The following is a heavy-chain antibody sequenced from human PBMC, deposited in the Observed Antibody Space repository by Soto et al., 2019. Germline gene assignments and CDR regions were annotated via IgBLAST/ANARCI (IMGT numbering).Heavy chain of an antibody. CDR2: INAGNGNT. CDR1: GYTFTSYA. V-gene: IGHV1-3*01. CDR3: ARDGFYGSGAGNAFDI. D-gene: IGHD3-10*01. J-gene: IGHJ3*02. Sequence: QVQLVQSGAEVKKPGASVKVSCKASGYTFTSYAMHWVRQAPGQRLEWMGWINAGNGNTKYSQKFQGRVTITRDTSASTAYMELSSLRSEDTAVYYCARDGFYGSGAGNAFDIWGQGTMVTVSS.